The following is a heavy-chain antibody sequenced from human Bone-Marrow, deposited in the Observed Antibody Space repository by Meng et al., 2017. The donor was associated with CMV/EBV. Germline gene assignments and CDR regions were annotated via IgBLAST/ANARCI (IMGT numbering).Heavy chain of an antibody. V-gene: IGHV4-39*01. CDR3: ARLRLGAHLDD. CDR2: IYYSGTT. J-gene: IGHJ4*02. CDR1: GGSISSSRYY. D-gene: IGHD3-16*01. Sequence: SQTLSLTCAVSGGSISSSRYYWGWIRQPPGKGLEWIGSIYYSGTTYYNPSLKSRVTISVDTSKNQFSLKLSSVTAADTAVYYCARLRLGAHLDDWGQGTLVTVSS.